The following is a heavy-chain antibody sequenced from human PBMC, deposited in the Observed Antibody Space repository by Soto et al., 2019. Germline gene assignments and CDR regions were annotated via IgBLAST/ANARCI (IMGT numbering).Heavy chain of an antibody. V-gene: IGHV3-33*01. Sequence: QVQLVESGGGVVQPGRSLRLSCAASGFTFSSYGMHWVRQAPGKGLEWVAVIWYDGSNKYYADSVKGRFTISRDNSKNTLYLQMNSLRPEDTAVYYCASTVDTTMVTWALGNWGQGTLVTVSS. J-gene: IGHJ1*01. CDR1: GFTFSSYG. CDR2: IWYDGSNK. D-gene: IGHD5-18*01. CDR3: ASTVDTTMVTWALGN.